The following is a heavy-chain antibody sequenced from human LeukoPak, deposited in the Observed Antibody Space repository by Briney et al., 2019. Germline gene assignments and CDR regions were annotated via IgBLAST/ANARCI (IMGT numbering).Heavy chain of an antibody. J-gene: IGHJ6*03. CDR2: IHDSGSN. CDR3: ARVIVVVPAAKGGYYMDV. Sequence: PSETLSLTCVVSGYSISGPYYWGWVRPPPGKEPECIGSIHDSGSNYYNPSLKSRVTISVDTSKNQFSLKLSSVTAADTAVYYCARVIVVVPAAKGGYYMDVWGKGTTVTVSS. V-gene: IGHV4-38-2*01. CDR1: GYSISGPYY. D-gene: IGHD2-2*01.